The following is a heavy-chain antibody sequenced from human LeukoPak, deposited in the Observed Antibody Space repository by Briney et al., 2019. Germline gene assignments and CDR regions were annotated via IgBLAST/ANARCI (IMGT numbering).Heavy chain of an antibody. CDR2: ISGSGDST. D-gene: IGHD6-19*01. CDR3: ARDGARYSSGSSFDY. V-gene: IGHV3-23*01. CDR1: GFTFSTSA. Sequence: GGSLRLSCAASGFTFSTSAMSWVRQAPGTGLEWVSAISGSGDSTYYADSVKGRFTVSRDNSKNTLYLQMNGLRAEDTAVYYCARDGARYSSGSSFDYWGQGTLVTVSS. J-gene: IGHJ4*02.